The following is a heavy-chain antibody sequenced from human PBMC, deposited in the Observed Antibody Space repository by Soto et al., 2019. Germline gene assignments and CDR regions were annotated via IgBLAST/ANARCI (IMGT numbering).Heavy chain of an antibody. CDR1: GGSFSGYY. CDR2: INHSGST. J-gene: IGHJ4*02. CDR3: ARGSPYDFWSGYYFDY. D-gene: IGHD3-3*01. Sequence: SETLSLTCAVYGGSFSGYYWSWIRQPPGKGLEWIGEINHSGSTNYNPSLKSRVTISVDTSKNQFSLKLSSVTAADTAVYYCARGSPYDFWSGYYFDYWGQGTLVTVSS. V-gene: IGHV4-34*01.